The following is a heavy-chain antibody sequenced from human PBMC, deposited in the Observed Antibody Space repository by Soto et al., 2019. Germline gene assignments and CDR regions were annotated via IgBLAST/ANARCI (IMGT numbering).Heavy chain of an antibody. CDR3: ARLRRADAGAYYSDV. Sequence: ASETLSLTCTVSGGSISSSSYYWGWIRQPPGKGLEWIGSIYYSGSTYYNPSLKSRVTISVDTSKNQFSLKLSSVTAADTAVYYCARLRRADAGAYYSDVCGQGTTVTVSS. J-gene: IGHJ6*02. D-gene: IGHD3-10*01. CDR2: IYYSGST. V-gene: IGHV4-39*01. CDR1: GGSISSSSYY.